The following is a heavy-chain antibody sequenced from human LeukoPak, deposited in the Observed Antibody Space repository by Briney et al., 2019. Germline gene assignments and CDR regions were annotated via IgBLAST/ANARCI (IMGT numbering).Heavy chain of an antibody. CDR3: VRNGHTYGYAPWGYFDY. CDR1: GFSLSTSRMS. V-gene: IGHV2-70*11. Sequence: SGPTLLNPTQTLTLTCTFSGFSLSTSRMSVSWIRQPPGKALEWLARIDWDDDKYYSTSLKTRLTISKDTSKNQVVLTMTNMDPVDTATYYCVRNGHTYGYAPWGYFDYWGQGTLVTVST. J-gene: IGHJ4*02. D-gene: IGHD5-18*01. CDR2: IDWDDDK.